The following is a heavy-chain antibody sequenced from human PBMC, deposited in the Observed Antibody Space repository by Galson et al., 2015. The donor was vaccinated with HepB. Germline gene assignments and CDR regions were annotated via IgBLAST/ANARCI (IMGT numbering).Heavy chain of an antibody. J-gene: IGHJ4*02. Sequence: TLSLACTVSGASMSSGSYYWSWVRQPGGKGLAWIGGIYITGSTTYNPSLKSGPTMSVDTAKNQFSLPLTSVTAADTALYFCTRDDRGAAAGYWGQGTLVTVSS. V-gene: IGHV4-61*02. CDR2: IYITGST. CDR3: TRDDRGAAAGY. D-gene: IGHD6-13*01. CDR1: GASMSSGSYY.